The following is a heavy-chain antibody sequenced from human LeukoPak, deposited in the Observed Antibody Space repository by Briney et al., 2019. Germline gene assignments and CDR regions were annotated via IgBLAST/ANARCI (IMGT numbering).Heavy chain of an antibody. D-gene: IGHD6-19*01. V-gene: IGHV3-66*01. CDR3: AGDYLAVALWY. CDR1: GFTVSSNY. CDR2: IYSGGIT. J-gene: IGHJ4*02. Sequence: GGSLRLSCVASGFTVSSNYMTWVRQAPGKGLEWVSVIYSGGITYYADSVKGRFIISRDNSKNTLYLQMNSLRAEDTAVYYCAGDYLAVALWYWGQGTLVTVSS.